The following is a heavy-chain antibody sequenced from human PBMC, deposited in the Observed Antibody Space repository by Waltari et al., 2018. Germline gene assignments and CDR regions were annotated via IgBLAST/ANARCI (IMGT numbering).Heavy chain of an antibody. Sequence: PPGKGLEWIGEINHSGSTNYNPSLKSRVTISVDTSKNQFSLKLSSVTAADTAVYYCARDSRRQRFLEWYPSPRMSYYGMDVWGQGTTVTVSS. J-gene: IGHJ6*02. CDR3: ARDSRRQRFLEWYPSPRMSYYGMDV. V-gene: IGHV4-34*01. D-gene: IGHD3-3*01. CDR2: INHSGST.